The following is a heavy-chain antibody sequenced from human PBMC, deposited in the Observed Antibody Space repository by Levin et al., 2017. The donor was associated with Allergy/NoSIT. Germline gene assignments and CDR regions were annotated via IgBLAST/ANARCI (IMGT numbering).Heavy chain of an antibody. CDR3: ARGRRSRAARSPSPYYYGMDV. D-gene: IGHD3-10*01. CDR2: MNPNSGNT. J-gene: IGHJ6*02. CDR1: GYTFTSYD. V-gene: IGHV1-8*01. Sequence: GESLKISCKASGYTFTSYDINWVRQATGQGLEWMGWMNPNSGNTGYAQKFQGRVTMTRNTSISTAYMELSSLRSEDTAVYYCARGRRSRAARSPSPYYYGMDVWGQGTTVTVSS.